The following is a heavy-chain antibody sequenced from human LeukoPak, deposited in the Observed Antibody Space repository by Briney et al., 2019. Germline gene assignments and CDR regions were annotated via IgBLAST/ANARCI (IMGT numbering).Heavy chain of an antibody. D-gene: IGHD6-13*01. CDR3: ARERIAAAGASFDY. CDR1: GGTFSSYA. J-gene: IGHJ4*02. V-gene: IGHV1-69*13. Sequence: SVRVSCKASGGTFSSYAISWVRQAPGQGLEWMGGIIPIFGTANYAQKFQGRVTITADESTSTAYMELSSLRSEDTAVYYCARERIAAAGASFDYWGQGTLVTVSS. CDR2: IIPIFGTA.